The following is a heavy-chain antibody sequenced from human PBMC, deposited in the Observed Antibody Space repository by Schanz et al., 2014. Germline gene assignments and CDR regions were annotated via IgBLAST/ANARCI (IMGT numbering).Heavy chain of an antibody. D-gene: IGHD4-17*01. CDR2: IKPDGSEK. CDR1: GFTFSAYW. J-gene: IGHJ4*02. Sequence: EVQLVESGGCLVQPGGSLRLSCAASGFTFSAYWMTWVRQAPGKGLDWVGIIKPDGSEKFYVDSVKGRFTISRDNPKNSLCLQMNSLRAEDTALYYCARVLGGDEGLDQWGQGTLVTVSS. CDR3: ARVLGGDEGLDQ. V-gene: IGHV3-7*01.